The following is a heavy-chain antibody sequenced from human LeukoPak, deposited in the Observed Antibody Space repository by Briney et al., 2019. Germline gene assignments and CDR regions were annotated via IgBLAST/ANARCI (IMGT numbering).Heavy chain of an antibody. Sequence: GGSLKLSCAASGFTFSGSAMHWVRQASGKGLEWVGRIRSKANSYATAYAASVKGRFTISRDDSKNTAYLQMNSLKTEDTAVYFCTSPSGYSRGWVPSYRGQGTLVTVSS. V-gene: IGHV3-73*01. D-gene: IGHD6-19*01. CDR1: GFTFSGSA. J-gene: IGHJ4*02. CDR2: IRSKANSYAT. CDR3: TSPSGYSRGWVPSY.